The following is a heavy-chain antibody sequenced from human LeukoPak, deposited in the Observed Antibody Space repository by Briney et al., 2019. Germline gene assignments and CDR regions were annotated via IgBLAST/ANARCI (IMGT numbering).Heavy chain of an antibody. D-gene: IGHD3-16*01. CDR1: GFTVSSNY. V-gene: IGHV3-53*01. J-gene: IGHJ5*02. CDR3: VTRLA. CDR2: IYSGGST. Sequence: TGGSLRLSCAASGFTVSSNYMSWVRQAPGKGLDWVSIIYSGGSTNYADSVKGRFTISRDSSKNTLYLQMNSLRAEDTAVYYCVTRLAWGQGTLVTVSS.